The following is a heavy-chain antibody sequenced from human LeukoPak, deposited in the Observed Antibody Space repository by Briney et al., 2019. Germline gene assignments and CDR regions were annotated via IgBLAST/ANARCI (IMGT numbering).Heavy chain of an antibody. CDR3: ARGGWSLDY. J-gene: IGHJ4*02. CDR1: GASISSYY. V-gene: IGHV4-59*01. Sequence: KPSETLSLTCTVSGASISSYYWTWIRQPPGKGLEWIGYIYYSGSTNYNPSLKSRVTISVDTSKNQFSLKLSSVTAADTAVYYCARGGWSLDYWGQGTLVTVSS. CDR2: IYYSGST. D-gene: IGHD5-12*01.